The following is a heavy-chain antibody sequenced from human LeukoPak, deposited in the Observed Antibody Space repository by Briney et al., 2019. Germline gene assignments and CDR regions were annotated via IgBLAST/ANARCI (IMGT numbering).Heavy chain of an antibody. V-gene: IGHV3-30*03. CDR1: GFTFSSYG. CDR2: ISYDGSNK. CDR3: ARENAEDLDY. J-gene: IGHJ4*02. Sequence: GRSLRLSCAASGFTFSSYGMHWVRQAPGKGLESVAVISYDGSNKYYADSVKGRFTISRDNSKNTLFLQMNSLRAEDTAVYYCARENAEDLDYWGQGTLVTVSS.